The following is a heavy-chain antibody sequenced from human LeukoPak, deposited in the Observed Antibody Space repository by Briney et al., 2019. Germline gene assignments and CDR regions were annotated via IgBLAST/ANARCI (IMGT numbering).Heavy chain of an antibody. Sequence: SQTLSLTCAISGDSVSSNDAAWTWIRQSPSRGLEWLGRTFYRSKWYYDSAVSVKSRITINPDTSKNQFSLQLNSVTPEDTAVYYCARDSSSPTVYYYYGMDVWGQGTTVTVSS. D-gene: IGHD6-13*01. CDR2: TFYRSKWYY. J-gene: IGHJ6*02. CDR3: ARDSSSPTVYYYYGMDV. CDR1: GDSVSSNDAA. V-gene: IGHV6-1*01.